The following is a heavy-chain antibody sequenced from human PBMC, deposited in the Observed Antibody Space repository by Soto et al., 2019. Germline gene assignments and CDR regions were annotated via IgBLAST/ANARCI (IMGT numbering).Heavy chain of an antibody. V-gene: IGHV4-31*03. D-gene: IGHD3-3*01. CDR1: GGSISSGYYY. J-gene: IGHJ4*02. CDR3: ARDTGNLEGGYFDY. Sequence: PSATLSLTCTVSGGSISSGYYYWSWIRQHPGKGLEWIGYIYYSGSTYYNPSLKSRVTISVDTSKNQFSLKLSSVTAADTAVYYCARDTGNLEGGYFDYWGQGTLVTVSS. CDR2: IYYSGST.